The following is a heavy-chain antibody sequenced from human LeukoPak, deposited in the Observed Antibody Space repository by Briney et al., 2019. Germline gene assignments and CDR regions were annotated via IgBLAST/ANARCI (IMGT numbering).Heavy chain of an antibody. J-gene: IGHJ5*02. V-gene: IGHV4-59*01. CDR2: IYYSGST. D-gene: IGHD6-6*01. CDR1: GGSISSYY. Sequence: SETLSLTCTVSGGSISSYYWSWIRQPPGKGLEWIGYIYYSGSTNYNPSLKSRVTISVDTSKNQFSLKLSSVTAADTAVYYCARDIAARLGGFDPWGQGTLVTVSS. CDR3: ARDIAARLGGFDP.